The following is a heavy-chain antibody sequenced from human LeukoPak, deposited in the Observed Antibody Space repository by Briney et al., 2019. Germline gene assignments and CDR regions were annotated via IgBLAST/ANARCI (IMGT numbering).Heavy chain of an antibody. D-gene: IGHD1-26*01. Sequence: SETLSLTCAVYGGSFSGYYWSWIRQPPGKGLEWIGEINHSGSTNYNPSLKSRVTISVDTSKNQSSLKLSSVTAADTAVYYCARLLRAERIVGATSPADYWGQGTLVTVSS. CDR2: INHSGST. CDR3: ARLLRAERIVGATSPADY. CDR1: GGSFSGYY. V-gene: IGHV4-34*01. J-gene: IGHJ4*02.